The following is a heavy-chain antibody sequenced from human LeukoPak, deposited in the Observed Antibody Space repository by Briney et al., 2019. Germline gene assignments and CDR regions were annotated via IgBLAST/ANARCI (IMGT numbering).Heavy chain of an antibody. V-gene: IGHV4-61*02. CDR1: GGSISSGSYY. D-gene: IGHD3-3*01. CDR2: IYTSGST. CDR3: ARDLTIFGIYYFDY. Sequence: PSETLSLTCTVSGGSISSGSYYWSWIRQPAGKGLEWIGRIYTSGSTNYNPSLKSRVTISVDTSKNQFSLKLSSVTAADTAVYYCARDLTIFGIYYFDYWGQGTLVTVSS. J-gene: IGHJ4*02.